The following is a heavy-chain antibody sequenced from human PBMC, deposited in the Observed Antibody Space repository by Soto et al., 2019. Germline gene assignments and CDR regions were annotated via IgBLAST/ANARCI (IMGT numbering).Heavy chain of an antibody. J-gene: IGHJ4*02. CDR1: AGSISRYY. CDR3: VGSLMSRAMESFDY. Sequence: SETLSLTCSVSAGSISRYYWGWVRQSPGEGLEWIAHISYTVDASYNPSLKSRVTISLDTSKNQIALRLMSVTAADTAVYYCVGSLMSRAMESFDYWGKGTLVPVSS. CDR2: ISYTVDA. D-gene: IGHD5-18*01. V-gene: IGHV4-59*01.